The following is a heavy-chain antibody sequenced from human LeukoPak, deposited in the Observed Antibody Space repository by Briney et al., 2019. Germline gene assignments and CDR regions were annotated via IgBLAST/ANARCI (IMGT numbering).Heavy chain of an antibody. CDR1: GFTFSCYA. D-gene: IGHD2-2*02. CDR2: ISYDGSNK. J-gene: IGHJ4*02. CDR3: ARVKPRAIVVVPAAIGY. Sequence: GGSLRLSCAASGFTFSCYAMHWVRQAPGKGLEWVAVISYDGSNKYYADSVKGRFTISRDNSENTLYLQMNSLRAEDTAVYYCARVKPRAIVVVPAAIGYWGQGTLVTVSS. V-gene: IGHV3-30-3*01.